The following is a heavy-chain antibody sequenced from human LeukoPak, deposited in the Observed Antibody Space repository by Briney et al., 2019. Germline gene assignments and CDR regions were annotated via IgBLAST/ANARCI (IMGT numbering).Heavy chain of an antibody. J-gene: IGHJ4*02. Sequence: SETLSLTCAVSGGSFSGYYWSWIRQPPGQGLEWIGEINHSGSTNYNPSLKSRVTISVDTSKNQFSLRLSSVTAADTAVYFCASSRGGLGELAYFDYWGQGTLVTVSS. CDR3: ASSRGGLGELAYFDY. CDR1: GGSFSGYY. CDR2: INHSGST. D-gene: IGHD3-16*01. V-gene: IGHV4-34*01.